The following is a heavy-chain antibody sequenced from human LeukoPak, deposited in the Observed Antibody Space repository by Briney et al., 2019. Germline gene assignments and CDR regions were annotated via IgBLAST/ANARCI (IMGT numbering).Heavy chain of an antibody. J-gene: IGHJ4*02. V-gene: IGHV3-53*01. CDR1: GFTVSHYY. Sequence: PGGSLRLSCAASGFTVSHYYMTWVRQAPGKGLECVSVIYSGGSTYSSDSVKGRFTISRDNSKNTLYLQMNSLRAEDTAVYYCAACGGYYYDSSGYGAFDYWGQGTLVTVSS. CDR2: IYSGGST. CDR3: AACGGYYYDSSGYGAFDY. D-gene: IGHD3-22*01.